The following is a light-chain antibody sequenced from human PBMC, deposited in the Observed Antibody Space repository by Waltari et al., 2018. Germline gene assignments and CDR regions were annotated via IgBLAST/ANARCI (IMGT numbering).Light chain of an antibody. Sequence: LTPSPATLSLSPGDRSTLSCKASRSIVKYFAWYQQKPGQPPRLLIYHTSIRTTGIPDRFSGSGSETDFSLTISRLEPEDVAVYYCQHYVRLPATFGQGTNVEIK. V-gene: IGKV3-20*01. CDR2: HTS. CDR1: RSIVKY. J-gene: IGKJ1*01. CDR3: QHYVRLPAT.